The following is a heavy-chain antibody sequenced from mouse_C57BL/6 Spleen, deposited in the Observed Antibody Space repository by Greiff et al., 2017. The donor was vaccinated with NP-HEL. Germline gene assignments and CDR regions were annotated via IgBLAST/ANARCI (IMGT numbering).Heavy chain of an antibody. D-gene: IGHD1-1*01. Sequence: VQLKESGTVLARPEASVKMSCKTSGYTFTSYWMHWVKQRPGQGLEWIGAIYPGNSDTSYNQKFKGKAKLTAVTSASTAYMELSSLTNEDSAVYYCTGGSSHQAWFAYWGQGTLVTVSA. CDR2: IYPGNSDT. CDR3: TGGSSHQAWFAY. V-gene: IGHV1-5*01. J-gene: IGHJ3*01. CDR1: GYTFTSYW.